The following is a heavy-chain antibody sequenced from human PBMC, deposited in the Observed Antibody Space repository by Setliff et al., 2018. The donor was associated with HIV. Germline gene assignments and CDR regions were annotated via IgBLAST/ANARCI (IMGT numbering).Heavy chain of an antibody. CDR1: GYDFTAYA. Sequence: ASVKVSCKASGYDFTAYAISWVRQAPGQGLEWMGWISAYNGNTNYAQKLQGRVTMTTDTSTSTAYMELRSLRSDDTAVYYCARDPPGWRYDSSGYTDYWGQGTLVTVSS. J-gene: IGHJ4*02. CDR2: ISAYNGNT. V-gene: IGHV1-18*01. CDR3: ARDPPGWRYDSSGYTDY. D-gene: IGHD3-22*01.